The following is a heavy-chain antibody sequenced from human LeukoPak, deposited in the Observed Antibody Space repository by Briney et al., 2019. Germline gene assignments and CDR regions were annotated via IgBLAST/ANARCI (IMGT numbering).Heavy chain of an antibody. J-gene: IGHJ4*02. CDR1: GYTFTSYD. D-gene: IGHD3-10*01. CDR3: ARDSLWFGELLSTGFDY. CDR2: MNPNSGNT. Sequence: ASVKVSCKASGYTFTSYDINWVRQATGQGLEWMGWMNPNSGNTGYAQKFQGRVTMTRNTSISTAYMELSSLGSEDTAVYYCARDSLWFGELLSTGFDYWGQGTLVTVSS. V-gene: IGHV1-8*01.